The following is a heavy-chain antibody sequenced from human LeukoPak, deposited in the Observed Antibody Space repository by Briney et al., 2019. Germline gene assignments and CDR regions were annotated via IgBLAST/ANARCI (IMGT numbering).Heavy chain of an antibody. Sequence: PGRSLRPSRAASGFTFSSYDTHWVRQAAGKGMEWVSAIGTAGDTYYPGSVKGRFTISRENAKNSLYLQMNSLRAGDTAVYYCAREGPYSSGLSGAFDIWGQGTMVTVSS. CDR3: AREGPYSSGLSGAFDI. D-gene: IGHD6-19*01. CDR1: GFTFSSYD. CDR2: IGTAGDT. J-gene: IGHJ3*02. V-gene: IGHV3-13*01.